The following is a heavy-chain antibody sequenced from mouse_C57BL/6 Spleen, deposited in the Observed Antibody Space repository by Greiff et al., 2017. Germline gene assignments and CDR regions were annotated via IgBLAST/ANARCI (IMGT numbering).Heavy chain of an antibody. CDR1: GFTFSSYA. D-gene: IGHD1-1*01. Sequence: EVKLMESGEGLVKPGGSLKLSCAASGFTFSSYAMSWVRQTPEKRLEWVAYISSGGDYIYYADTVKGRFTISRDNARNTLYLQMSSLKSEDTAMYYCTRDNYYGSSDYYAMDYWGQGTSVTVSS. V-gene: IGHV5-9-1*02. CDR2: ISSGGDYI. CDR3: TRDNYYGSSDYYAMDY. J-gene: IGHJ4*01.